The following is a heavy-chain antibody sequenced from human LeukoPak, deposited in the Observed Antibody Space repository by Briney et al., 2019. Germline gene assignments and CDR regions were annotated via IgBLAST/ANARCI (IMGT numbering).Heavy chain of an antibody. J-gene: IGHJ4*02. CDR2: MDYSGTT. D-gene: IGHD1-26*01. CDR3: ATTGSYSTDPFHY. Sequence: SETLSLTCSVSGASIRSYSWSWIRQPPGKGLEWIGYMDYSGTTDYNPSLKSRVTLSIDTSKNQFSLKLSSVTVADTAVYYCATTGSYSTDPFHYWGQGALVTVSS. V-gene: IGHV4-59*03. CDR1: GASIRSYS.